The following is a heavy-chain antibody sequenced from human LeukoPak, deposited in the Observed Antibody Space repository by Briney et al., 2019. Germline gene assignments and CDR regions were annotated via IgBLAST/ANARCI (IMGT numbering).Heavy chain of an antibody. Sequence: PGGSLRLSCAASGFTFSAYSLRWVRQAPGKGLEWLSYISSTGSTIYYAGSVEGRFTISRDNAKNSLYLQMNSLRAEDTAVYYCVGSKAPFFYFDYWGQGILVTVSS. CDR1: GFTFSAYS. J-gene: IGHJ4*02. CDR2: ISSTGSTI. D-gene: IGHD2/OR15-2a*01. CDR3: VGSKAPFFYFDY. V-gene: IGHV3-48*01.